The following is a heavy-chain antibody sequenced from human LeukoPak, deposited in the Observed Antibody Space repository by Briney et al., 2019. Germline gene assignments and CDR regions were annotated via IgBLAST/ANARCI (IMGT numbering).Heavy chain of an antibody. CDR3: ARVAIAGGGALDY. D-gene: IGHD6-13*01. CDR2: INQPGFEK. V-gene: IGHV3-7*03. J-gene: IGHJ4*02. CDR1: EFTFSNDW. Sequence: GGALRVSCTASEFTFSNDWMTRVRQAPGKGLQWVANINQPGFEKYYVDSVTGRFTISKDNARNSLYLQMNSLRAEDTAVYYCARVAIAGGGALDYWGQGTLVTVSS.